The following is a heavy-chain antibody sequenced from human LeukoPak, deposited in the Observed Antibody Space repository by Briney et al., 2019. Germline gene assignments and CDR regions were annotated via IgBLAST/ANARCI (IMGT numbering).Heavy chain of an antibody. D-gene: IGHD3-22*01. CDR2: IYYSGST. Sequence: PSQTLSLTCTVSGASIRSDDYYWSWIRQPPGKGLEWIGYIYYSGSTYYNPSLKSRVTMSVDTSKNQFSLKLTSVPAADTAVYYCARGGSYYDSSGSPVGVYWGQGTLVTVSS. CDR3: ARGGSYYDSSGSPVGVY. V-gene: IGHV4-30-4*01. J-gene: IGHJ4*02. CDR1: GASIRSDDYY.